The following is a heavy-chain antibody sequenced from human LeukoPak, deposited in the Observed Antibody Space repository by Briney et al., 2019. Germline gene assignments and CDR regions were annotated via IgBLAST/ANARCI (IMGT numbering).Heavy chain of an antibody. CDR1: GGSISSYY. CDR2: IYYSGST. Sequence: PSETLSLTCTVSGGSISSYYWSWIRQPPGKGLEWIGYIYYSGSTNYNPSLKSRVTISVDTSKNQFSLKLSSVTAADTAVYYCARVSSQSCFDYWGQGTLVTVSS. J-gene: IGHJ4*02. V-gene: IGHV4-59*01. CDR3: ARVSSQSCFDY.